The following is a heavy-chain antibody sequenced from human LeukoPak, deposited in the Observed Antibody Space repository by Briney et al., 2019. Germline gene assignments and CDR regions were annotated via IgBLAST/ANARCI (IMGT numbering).Heavy chain of an antibody. J-gene: IGHJ6*03. Sequence: PGGSLRLSCAASGFTFSSNGMNWVRQAPGKGLEWVSYISATGGTIYYADSVKGRFTISRDNSKNTLYLQMNSLRAEDTALYFCARDQGGVVPLSILIFHYYYMDVWGKGTTVIVSS. CDR2: ISATGGTI. V-gene: IGHV3-48*01. CDR3: ARDQGGVVPLSILIFHYYYMDV. CDR1: GFTFSSNG. D-gene: IGHD2/OR15-2a*01.